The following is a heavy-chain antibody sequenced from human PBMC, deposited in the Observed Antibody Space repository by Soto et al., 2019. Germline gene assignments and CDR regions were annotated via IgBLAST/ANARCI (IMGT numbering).Heavy chain of an antibody. V-gene: IGHV4-34*01. CDR3: ARGNTIAARSYYYYYYMDV. Sequence: SETLSLTCAVYGGSFSGYYWSWIRQPPGKGLEWIGEINHSGSTNYNPSLKSRVTISVDTSKNQFSLKLSSVTAADTAVYYCARGNTIAARSYYYYYYMDVWGKGTTVTVSS. CDR2: INHSGST. CDR1: GGSFSGYY. J-gene: IGHJ6*03. D-gene: IGHD6-6*01.